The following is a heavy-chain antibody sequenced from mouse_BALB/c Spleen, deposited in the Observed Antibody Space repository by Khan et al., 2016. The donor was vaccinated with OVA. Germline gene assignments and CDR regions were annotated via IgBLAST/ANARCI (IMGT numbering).Heavy chain of an antibody. J-gene: IGHJ4*01. CDR1: GFSLSRYN. D-gene: IGHD2-14*01. Sequence: QVQLKQSGPGLVAPSQSLSITCTVSGFSLSRYNIHWVRQPPGKGLEWLGLIWGGGGTDYNSTLKSRLNISKDNSKSQVFLKMNSLQSYDTALYYCAIAYYRYYCYDAMDHWGQGNSVTVSS. V-gene: IGHV2-6-4*01. CDR2: IWGGGGT. CDR3: AIAYYRYYCYDAMDH.